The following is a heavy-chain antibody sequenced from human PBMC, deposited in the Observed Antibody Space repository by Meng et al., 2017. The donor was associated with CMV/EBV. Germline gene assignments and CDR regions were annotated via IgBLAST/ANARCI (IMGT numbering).Heavy chain of an antibody. V-gene: IGHV1-18*04. CDR3: ARVPDSWSGLDDGMDV. CDR1: GYTFTGYY. J-gene: IGHJ6*02. D-gene: IGHD3-3*01. Sequence: ASVKVSCKASGYTFTGYYMHWVRQAPGQGLEWMGWISAYNGNTNYAQKLQGRVTMTTDTSTSTAYMELRSLRSDDTAVYYCARVPDSWSGLDDGMDVWGQGTTVTVSS. CDR2: ISAYNGNT.